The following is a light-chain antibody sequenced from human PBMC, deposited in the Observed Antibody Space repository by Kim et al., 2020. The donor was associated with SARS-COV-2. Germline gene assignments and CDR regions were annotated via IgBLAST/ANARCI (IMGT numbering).Light chain of an antibody. J-gene: IGKJ1*01. CDR1: QSVLYSSDNKNY. CDR3: QQYYSDVGT. CDR2: WAS. V-gene: IGKV4-1*01. Sequence: IVLTQSPDSLAVSLGETATINCKSSQSVLYSSDNKNYLAWYQQKPGQPPKLLIYWASTRESGVPDRFSGSGSGTDFTLTISSLQVEDVAIYSCQQYYSDVGTFGQGTKVEIK.